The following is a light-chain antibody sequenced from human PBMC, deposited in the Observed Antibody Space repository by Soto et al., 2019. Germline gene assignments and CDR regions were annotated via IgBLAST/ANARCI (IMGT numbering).Light chain of an antibody. Sequence: AIRMTQSPSSLSATTGDRVTITCRASQGISSYLAWYQQKPGKAPKLLIYAASTLQSGVPSRFSGSGSGTDFTVTLSCLQSEDFATYYCQQYYSYPSLTFGGGTKVEIK. CDR2: AAS. CDR1: QGISSY. J-gene: IGKJ4*01. CDR3: QQYYSYPSLT. V-gene: IGKV1-8*01.